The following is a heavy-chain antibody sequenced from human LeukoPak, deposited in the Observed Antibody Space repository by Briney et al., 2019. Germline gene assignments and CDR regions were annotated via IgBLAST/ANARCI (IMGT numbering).Heavy chain of an antibody. Sequence: GASVKVSCKASGYTFTSYGISWVRQAPGQGLEWMGWISAYNGNTNYAQKLQGRVTMTTDTSTSTAYMELRSLRSDDTAVYYCARSPFSAIRYFDWLFDYWGQGTLVTVSS. CDR3: ARSPFSAIRYFDWLFDY. V-gene: IGHV1-18*01. J-gene: IGHJ4*02. D-gene: IGHD3-9*01. CDR2: ISAYNGNT. CDR1: GYTFTSYG.